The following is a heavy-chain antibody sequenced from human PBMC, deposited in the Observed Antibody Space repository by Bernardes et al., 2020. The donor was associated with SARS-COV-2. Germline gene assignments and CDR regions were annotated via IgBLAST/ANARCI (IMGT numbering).Heavy chain of an antibody. CDR1: GGTFSSYA. CDR3: ARDIGYCSSTSCYSRPYYYYYYGMDV. V-gene: IGHV1-69*13. Sequence: SVQVSCKASGGTFSSYAISWVRQAPGQGLEWMGGIIPIFGTATYAQKFQGRVTITADESTSTAYMELSSLRSEDTAVYYCARDIGYCSSTSCYSRPYYYYYYGMDVWGQGTTVTVSS. D-gene: IGHD2-2*01. CDR2: IIPIFGTA. J-gene: IGHJ6*02.